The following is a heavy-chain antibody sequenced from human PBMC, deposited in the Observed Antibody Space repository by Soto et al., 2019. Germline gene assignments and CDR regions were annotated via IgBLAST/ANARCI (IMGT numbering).Heavy chain of an antibody. CDR3: ARGVKDIVLMVYALYDY. V-gene: IGHV1-2*04. Sequence: GASVKVSCKASGYTFTGYYMHWVRQAPGQGLEWMGWINPNSGGTNYAQKFQGWVTMTRDTSISTAYMELSRLRSDDTAVYYCARGVKDIVLMVYALYDYWGQGTLVTVSS. CDR2: INPNSGGT. J-gene: IGHJ4*02. CDR1: GYTFTGYY. D-gene: IGHD2-8*01.